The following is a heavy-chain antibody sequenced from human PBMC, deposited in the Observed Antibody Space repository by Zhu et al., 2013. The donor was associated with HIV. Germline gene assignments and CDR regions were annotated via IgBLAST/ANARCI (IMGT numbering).Heavy chain of an antibody. Sequence: QVQLVQSGAEVKKPGSSVKVSCKASGGAFSTYVISWVRQATGQGLEWMGWMNPNSGNTGYAQKFQGRVTMTRNTSITTAYMELSSLRSEDTAVYYCARAPWTTVNGYGMDVWGQGTTVTVSS. J-gene: IGHJ6*02. CDR3: ARAPWTTVNGYGMDV. D-gene: IGHD4-17*01. CDR2: MNPNSGNT. V-gene: IGHV1-8*02. CDR1: GGAFSTYV.